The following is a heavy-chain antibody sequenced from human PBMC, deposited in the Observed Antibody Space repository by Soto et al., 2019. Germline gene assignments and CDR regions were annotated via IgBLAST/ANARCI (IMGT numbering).Heavy chain of an antibody. CDR3: AESGSSTPFQH. D-gene: IGHD1-26*01. V-gene: IGHV1-18*04. CDR2: ISAFNGNT. CDR1: GYTFTRYG. J-gene: IGHJ1*01. Sequence: QVQLVQSGAEVKKPGASVKVSCKASGYTFTRYGISWVRQAPGQGLEWMGWISAFNGNTSYAQELQGRVTMTTDTSTSTAYMELRSLRSDATAVYYCAESGSSTPFQHWGQGTLVTVSS.